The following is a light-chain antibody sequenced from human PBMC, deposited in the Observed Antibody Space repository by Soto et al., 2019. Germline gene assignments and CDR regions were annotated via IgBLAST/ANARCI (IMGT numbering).Light chain of an antibody. Sequence: DIVMTQSPDSLAVSLGERATINCKSSQSLLYSSNNKNYVAWYQQRPGQPPKLLLYWASTRESGVPDRFSGSGSGTDFTLTISSLQAEDVAVYYCQDYYNSPRTFGQGTKVEIK. V-gene: IGKV4-1*01. CDR2: WAS. CDR3: QDYYNSPRT. J-gene: IGKJ1*01. CDR1: QSLLYSSNNKNY.